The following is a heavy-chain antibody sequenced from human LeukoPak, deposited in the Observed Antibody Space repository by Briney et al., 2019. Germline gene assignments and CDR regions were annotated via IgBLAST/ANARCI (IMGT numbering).Heavy chain of an antibody. CDR2: ISGSGGST. CDR1: GFTFSSYA. CDR3: AKDVGILTGPSGYFDY. V-gene: IGHV3-23*01. J-gene: IGHJ4*02. D-gene: IGHD3-9*01. Sequence: GGSLRLSCAASGFTFSSYAMSWVRQAPGKGLEWVSAISGSGGSTYYADPVKGRFTISRDNSKNTLYLQMNSLRAEDTAVYYCAKDVGILTGPSGYFDYWGQGTLVTVSS.